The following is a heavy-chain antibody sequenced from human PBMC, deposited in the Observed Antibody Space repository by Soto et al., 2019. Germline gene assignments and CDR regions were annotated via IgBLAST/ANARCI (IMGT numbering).Heavy chain of an antibody. CDR2: ISKDSVYI. D-gene: IGHD3-16*02. CDR1: GCTFSAHN. V-gene: IGHV3-21*02. J-gene: IGHJ4*02. CDR3: AIRSTIGPFDY. Sequence: EVQLVESGGGLVKPGGSLRLSCVASGCTFSAHNMNWVRQAPGKGLEWVSSISKDSVYIYYADPVKGRFTISRDNAKDSLFLQMDSRTDDATAMYNCAIRSTIGPFDYWGQGIPVTVS.